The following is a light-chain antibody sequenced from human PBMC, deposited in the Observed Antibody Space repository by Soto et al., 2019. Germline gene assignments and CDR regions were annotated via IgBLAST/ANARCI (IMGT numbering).Light chain of an antibody. V-gene: IGLV2-8*01. CDR3: RSYAGSNKLGL. CDR1: SGDVGGYNY. CDR2: EVS. Sequence: QSALTQPPSASGSPGQSVTISCTGTSGDVGGYNYVSWYQHHPGKAPKLMIFEVSKRPSGVPDRFSGSKSGNTASLTVSGLQAEDEADYYCRSYAGSNKLGLFGGGTKLTVL. J-gene: IGLJ2*01.